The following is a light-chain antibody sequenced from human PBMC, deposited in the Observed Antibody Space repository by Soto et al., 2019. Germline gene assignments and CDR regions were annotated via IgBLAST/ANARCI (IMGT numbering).Light chain of an antibody. J-gene: IGKJ4*01. CDR2: GPS. Sequence: EIVLTQSPGTLSLSPGERATLSCRASQSVTNTYLAWYQQIPGQPPRLLICGPSRRATGISDRFTGSGSGTEFTLSISRLEPEDFAVYYCHQYASTPLTFGGGTKVDIK. V-gene: IGKV3-20*01. CDR3: HQYASTPLT. CDR1: QSVTNTY.